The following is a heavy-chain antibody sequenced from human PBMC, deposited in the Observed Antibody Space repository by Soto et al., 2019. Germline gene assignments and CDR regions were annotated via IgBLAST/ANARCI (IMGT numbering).Heavy chain of an antibody. D-gene: IGHD6-19*01. J-gene: IGHJ6*02. CDR1: GFTFSSYG. CDR3: ARDKSGSRGWADYYGRDV. CDR2: IWYDGSNK. V-gene: IGHV3-33*01. Sequence: TGGSLRFSCAASGFTFSSYGMHWVRQAPGKGLEWVAVIWYDGSNKYYADSVKGRFTISRDNSKNTLYLQMNSLRAEDTAVYYCARDKSGSRGWADYYGRDVWGQGTTVTVSS.